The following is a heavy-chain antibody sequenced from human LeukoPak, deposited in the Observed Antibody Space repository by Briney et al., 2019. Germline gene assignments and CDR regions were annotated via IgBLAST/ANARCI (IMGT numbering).Heavy chain of an antibody. D-gene: IGHD6-19*01. V-gene: IGHV1-2*02. CDR2: INPNSGGT. CDR3: ARDRLTVAGTYYYYYGMDV. J-gene: IGHJ6*02. Sequence: ASVKVSCKASGYTFTGCYMHWVRQAPGQGLEWMGWINPNSGGTNYAQKFQGRVTMTRDTSISTAYMELSRLRSDDTAVYYCARDRLTVAGTYYYYYGMDVWGQGTTVTVSS. CDR1: GYTFTGCY.